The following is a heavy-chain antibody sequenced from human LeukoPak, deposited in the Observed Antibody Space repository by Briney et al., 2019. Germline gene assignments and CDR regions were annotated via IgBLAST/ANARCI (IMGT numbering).Heavy chain of an antibody. CDR2: IWYDGSNK. J-gene: IGHJ4*02. Sequence: PGGSLRLTCAASGFTFSSYGMHWVRQAPGKGLEWVAVIWYDGSNKYYADSVKGRFTISRDNSKKTLYLQMNSLRAEDTAVYYCATDIMVFGELLSSAYFDYWGQGTLVTVSS. CDR3: ATDIMVFGELLSSAYFDY. D-gene: IGHD3-10*02. V-gene: IGHV3-33*01. CDR1: GFTFSSYG.